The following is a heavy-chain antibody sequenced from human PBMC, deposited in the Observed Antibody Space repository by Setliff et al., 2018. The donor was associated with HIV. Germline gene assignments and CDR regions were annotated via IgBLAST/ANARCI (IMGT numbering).Heavy chain of an antibody. J-gene: IGHJ3*02. Sequence: SETLSLTCTFSSGSISSSSYYWGWIRQPPGKGLEWIGSIYYSGSTYYNPSLKSRVTISVDTSKNQFFLKLSSVTAADTAVYYCARAPTHYFGNNKSSWPDAFDIWGLGTMVTVSS. D-gene: IGHD3-10*01. CDR2: IYYSGST. CDR3: ARAPTHYFGNNKSSWPDAFDI. V-gene: IGHV4-39*07. CDR1: SGSISSSSYY.